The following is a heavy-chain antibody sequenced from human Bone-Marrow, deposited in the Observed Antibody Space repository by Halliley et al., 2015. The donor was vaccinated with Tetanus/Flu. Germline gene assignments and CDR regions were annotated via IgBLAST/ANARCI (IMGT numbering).Heavy chain of an antibody. V-gene: IGHV4-4*01. Sequence: GPGWIGEVYHPGSSTYHPSLKSPVSISVDKSKNQFSLAVRSVTDAATAVYLCARSPIAVLPLDSWGQGALVTVSS. J-gene: IGHJ4*02. CDR2: VYHPGSS. D-gene: IGHD6-13*01. CDR3: ARSPIAVLPLDS.